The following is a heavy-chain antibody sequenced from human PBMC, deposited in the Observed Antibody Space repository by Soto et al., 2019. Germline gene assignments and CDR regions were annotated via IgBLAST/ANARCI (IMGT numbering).Heavy chain of an antibody. Sequence: LRLSFKGTVFTYSSNVMHGVRRATDKGLEWVAVISYDGSNKYYADSVKGRFTITRDNSKNTLYLQMTSLRAEDMAVYYCAKDHGGAITYWGQGTLVTVSS. J-gene: IGHJ4*02. V-gene: IGHV3-30*18. D-gene: IGHD3-16*02. CDR2: ISYDGSNK. CDR1: VFTYSSNV. CDR3: AKDHGGAITY.